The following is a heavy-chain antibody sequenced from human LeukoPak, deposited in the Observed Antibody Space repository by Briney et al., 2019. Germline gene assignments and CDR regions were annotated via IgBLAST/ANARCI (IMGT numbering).Heavy chain of an antibody. CDR1: GFTFSSNY. Sequence: QPGGSLRLSCAASGFTFSSNYMSWVRQAPGKGLEWVSDIYSGGSTYYTDCVEGGFTISRENSKKTLYLQMNSLSADDTAVYYCARGVLSGSSRFDYWGQGTLVTVSS. J-gene: IGHJ4*02. D-gene: IGHD1-26*01. CDR2: IYSGGST. CDR3: ARGVLSGSSRFDY. V-gene: IGHV3-53*01.